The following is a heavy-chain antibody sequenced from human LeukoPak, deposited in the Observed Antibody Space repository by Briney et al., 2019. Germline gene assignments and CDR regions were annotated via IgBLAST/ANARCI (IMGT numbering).Heavy chain of an antibody. CDR2: IYYSGST. Sequence: PSETLSLTCTVSGGSISSYYWSWIRQPPGKGLEWIGYIYYSGSTNYNPSLKSRVTISVDTSKNQFSLKLSSVTAADTAVYYCASFQLGRDYWGQGTLVTVSS. J-gene: IGHJ4*02. CDR1: GGSISSYY. D-gene: IGHD7-27*01. CDR3: ASFQLGRDY. V-gene: IGHV4-59*01.